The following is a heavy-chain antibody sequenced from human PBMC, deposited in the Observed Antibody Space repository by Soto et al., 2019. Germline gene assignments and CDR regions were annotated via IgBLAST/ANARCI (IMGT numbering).Heavy chain of an antibody. Sequence: EVQLVESGGGLVQPGGSLRLSCAASGITFSNYWMHWVRQDPGKXXXWVSRINSDGSSXGXAGSVKXRFTISRDNAKXXXXXXXXXXXXXXXXXXXXXXXXXXXXXXYXDLWGRGTLVTVSS. J-gene: IGHJ2*01. V-gene: IGHV3-74*01. CDR1: GITFSNYW. CDR3: XXXXXXXXXXYXDL. CDR2: INSDGSSX.